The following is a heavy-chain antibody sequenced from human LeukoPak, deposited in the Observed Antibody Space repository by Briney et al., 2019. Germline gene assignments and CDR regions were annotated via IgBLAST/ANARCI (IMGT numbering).Heavy chain of an antibody. Sequence: PSQTLSLTCTVSGASISSGTYYWSWLRQHPGNGLEWIGYIYYTGITYYNPSFKSRVTISVDTSKNRFSLKLSSVTAADTAVYYCVRVLTGYSYGDYFDYWGQGTLVTVSS. CDR2: IYYTGIT. V-gene: IGHV4-31*03. D-gene: IGHD5-18*01. CDR1: GASISSGTYY. CDR3: VRVLTGYSYGDYFDY. J-gene: IGHJ4*02.